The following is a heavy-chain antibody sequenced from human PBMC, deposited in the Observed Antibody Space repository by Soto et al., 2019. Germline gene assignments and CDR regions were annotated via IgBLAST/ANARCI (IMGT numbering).Heavy chain of an antibody. CDR2: IIPIFGTA. J-gene: IGHJ6*02. CDR3: ARNPDTPGIPAAMRKVDYCYGMDV. V-gene: IGHV1-69*13. CDR1: GGTFSSYA. Sequence: SAKGSCKASGGTFSSYAISWVRQAPVQGLEWMGWIIPIFGTANYAQKFQGRVTITADESTSTAYMDLSSLRSEDTAVYYCARNPDTPGIPAAMRKVDYCYGMDVGGQGTTVTVSS. D-gene: IGHD2-2*01.